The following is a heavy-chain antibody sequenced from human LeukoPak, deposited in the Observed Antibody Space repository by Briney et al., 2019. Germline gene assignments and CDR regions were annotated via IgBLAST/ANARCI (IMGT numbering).Heavy chain of an antibody. CDR3: ARGGPVASIRGYFDY. D-gene: IGHD5-12*01. Sequence: SQTPSLTCAISGDSVSSNTGGWNWIRQSPSRGLEWLGRTYYRSKWYYDYAVSVKSRITINPDTSKNQFSLQLNSVTPEDTAVYYCARGGPVASIRGYFDYWAQGTLVTVSS. CDR2: TYYRSKWYY. J-gene: IGHJ4*02. V-gene: IGHV6-1*01. CDR1: GDSVSSNTGG.